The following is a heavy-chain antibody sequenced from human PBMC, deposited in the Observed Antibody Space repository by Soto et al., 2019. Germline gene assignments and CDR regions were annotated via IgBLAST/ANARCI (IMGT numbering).Heavy chain of an antibody. D-gene: IGHD6-13*01. Sequence: PGGSLRLSCAASGFTFSSYGMHWVRQAPGKGLEWVAVISYDGSNKYYADSVKGRFTISRDNSKNTLYLQMNSLRAEDTAVYSCAKDLSSSWYYYYGMDVWGQGTTVTVSS. CDR1: GFTFSSYG. CDR3: AKDLSSSWYYYYGMDV. J-gene: IGHJ6*02. CDR2: ISYDGSNK. V-gene: IGHV3-30*18.